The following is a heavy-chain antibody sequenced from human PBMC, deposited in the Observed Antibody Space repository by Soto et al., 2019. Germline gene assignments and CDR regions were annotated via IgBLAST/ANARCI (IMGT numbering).Heavy chain of an antibody. J-gene: IGHJ4*02. CDR2: IIPIFGTA. CDR1: GGTFSSYA. CDR3: ARDDESMTTVVTPGY. Sequence: GASVKVSCKASGGTFSSYAISWVRQAPGQGLEWMGGIIPIFGTANYAQKFQGRVTITADESTSTAYMELSSLRSEYTAVYYCARDDESMTTVVTPGYWGQGTLVTVSS. D-gene: IGHD4-17*01. V-gene: IGHV1-69*13.